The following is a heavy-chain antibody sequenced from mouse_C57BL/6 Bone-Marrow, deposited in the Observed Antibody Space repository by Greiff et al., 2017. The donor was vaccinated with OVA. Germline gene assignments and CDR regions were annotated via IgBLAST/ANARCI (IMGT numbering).Heavy chain of an antibody. CDR1: GFTFSSYA. D-gene: IGHD1-1*01. J-gene: IGHJ3*01. CDR3: ARDLYYYGSSYFAY. Sequence: EVKLVESGGGLVKPGGSLKLSCAASGFTFSSYAMSWVRQTPEKRLEWVATISDGGSYTYYPDNVKGRFTISRDNAKNNLYLQMSHLKSEDTAMYYCARDLYYYGSSYFAYWGQGTLVTVSA. CDR2: ISDGGSYT. V-gene: IGHV5-4*01.